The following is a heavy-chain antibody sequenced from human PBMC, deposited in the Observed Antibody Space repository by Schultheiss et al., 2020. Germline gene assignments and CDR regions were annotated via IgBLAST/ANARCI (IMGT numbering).Heavy chain of an antibody. CDR3: AREKSSGWYWYYYYGMDV. CDR1: GFTFSSYA. V-gene: IGHV3-30-3*01. J-gene: IGHJ6*02. D-gene: IGHD6-19*01. CDR2: ISYDGSNK. Sequence: GESLKISCAASGFTFSSYAMHWVRQAPGKGLEWVAVISYDGSNKYYADSVKGRFTISRDNSKNTLYLQMNSLRAQDTAVYYCAREKSSGWYWYYYYGMDVWGQGTTVTVSS.